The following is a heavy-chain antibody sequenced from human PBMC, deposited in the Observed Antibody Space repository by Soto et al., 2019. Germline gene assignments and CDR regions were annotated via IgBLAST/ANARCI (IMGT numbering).Heavy chain of an antibody. CDR2: IAFDGSDK. CDR1: GFQFSSYG. Sequence: PGGSLRLSCAASGFQFSSYGMHWVRQAPGKGLEWVAVIAFDGSDKNYVDTVKGRFTVSRDNSKNTLYLQMNSLRGDDTAVYYCAKVSDILTGYWRGYLAYWGQGTVVTVSS. V-gene: IGHV3-30*18. J-gene: IGHJ4*02. CDR3: AKVSDILTGYWRGYLAY. D-gene: IGHD3-9*01.